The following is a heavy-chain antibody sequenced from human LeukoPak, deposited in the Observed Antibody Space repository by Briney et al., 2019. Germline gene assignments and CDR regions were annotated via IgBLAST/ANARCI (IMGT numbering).Heavy chain of an antibody. CDR2: INPEETTI. Sequence: AGSLRLSCTVSGCTFSKYRMHWVGQPPAKGLVWVSRINPEETTINYTHSVKGRFTISRDNAQSTLFLHMDSLRPEDSALYYCGRGGAGLADYWGPGTLVTVPS. D-gene: IGHD1-26*01. V-gene: IGHV3-74*01. J-gene: IGHJ4*02. CDR1: GCTFSKYR. CDR3: GRGGAGLADY.